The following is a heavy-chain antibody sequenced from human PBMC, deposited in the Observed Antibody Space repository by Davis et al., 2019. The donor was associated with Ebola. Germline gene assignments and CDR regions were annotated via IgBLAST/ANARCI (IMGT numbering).Heavy chain of an antibody. CDR3: ARDTYYDFWSGYYKHGMDV. J-gene: IGHJ6*02. CDR2: ISSSSSYI. V-gene: IGHV3-21*01. D-gene: IGHD3-3*01. Sequence: GESIRLSCAASGFTFSRYSMNWVRQNQGKRLEWVSSISSSSSYIYYADSVKGRFTISRDNAKNSLYLQMNSLRAEDTAVYYCARDTYYDFWSGYYKHGMDVWGQGTTVTVSS. CDR1: GFTFSRYS.